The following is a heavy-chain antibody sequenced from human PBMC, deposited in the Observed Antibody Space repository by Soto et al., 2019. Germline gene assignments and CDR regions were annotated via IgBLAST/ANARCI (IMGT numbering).Heavy chain of an antibody. CDR1: GFTFSSYG. J-gene: IGHJ3*02. CDR2: IWYDGSNK. Sequence: QVQLVESGGGVVQPGRSLRLSCAASGFTFSSYGMHWVRQAPGKGLEWVAVIWYDGSNKYYADSVKGRFTISRDNSKNTLYLQMNSLRAEDTAVYYCARGVLRYFDWFSHDAFDIWGQGTMVTVSS. CDR3: ARGVLRYFDWFSHDAFDI. V-gene: IGHV3-33*01. D-gene: IGHD3-9*01.